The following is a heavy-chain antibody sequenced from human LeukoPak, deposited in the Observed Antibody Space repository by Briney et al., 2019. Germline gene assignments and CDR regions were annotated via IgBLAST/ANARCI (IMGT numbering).Heavy chain of an antibody. CDR2: IKQDGSEK. CDR3: AKGKKVPSIFGVVIIEDYYYYMDV. CDR1: GFTFSSYW. J-gene: IGHJ6*03. V-gene: IGHV3-7*01. Sequence: PGGSLRLSCAASGFTFSSYWMSWVRQAPGKGLEWVANIKQDGSEKYYVDSVKGRFTISRDNAKNSLYLQMNSLRAEDTAVYYCAKGKKVPSIFGVVIIEDYYYYMDVWGKGTTVTVSS. D-gene: IGHD3-3*01.